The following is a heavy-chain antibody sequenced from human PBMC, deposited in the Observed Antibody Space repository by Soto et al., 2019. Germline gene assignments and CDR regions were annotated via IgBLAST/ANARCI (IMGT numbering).Heavy chain of an antibody. Sequence: QVQLVQSGVEVKKPGASVKVSCEASGYTFSSYDINWVRLAAGHGLEWMGCMNPDSGNTGYAQKFQGRVTMTRDTSIRTADMQLSSLRSEDTAVYYCAGGPRSGYDPGYWGQGTLVTVSS. V-gene: IGHV1-8*01. J-gene: IGHJ4*02. CDR3: AGGPRSGYDPGY. CDR2: MNPDSGNT. D-gene: IGHD5-12*01. CDR1: GYTFSSYD.